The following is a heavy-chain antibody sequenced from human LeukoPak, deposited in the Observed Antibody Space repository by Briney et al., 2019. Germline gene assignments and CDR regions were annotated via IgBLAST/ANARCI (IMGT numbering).Heavy chain of an antibody. J-gene: IGHJ4*02. D-gene: IGHD4-17*01. Sequence: AESLKISCKGSGYSFTSYWIGCVRQMPGKGLEWMGIIYPGDSDTRYSPSFQGQVTISADKSIRTTYLQWSSLKASDTAIYYCARHHDYGDYGCFDYWGQGTLVTVSS. CDR1: GYSFTSYW. CDR2: IYPGDSDT. CDR3: ARHHDYGDYGCFDY. V-gene: IGHV5-51*01.